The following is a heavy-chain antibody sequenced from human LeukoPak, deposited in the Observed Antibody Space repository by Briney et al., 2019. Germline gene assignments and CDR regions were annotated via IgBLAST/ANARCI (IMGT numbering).Heavy chain of an antibody. CDR3: ARGILNHYYGSGSSFDY. CDR1: GFTVSSNY. Sequence: GGSLRLSCAASGFTVSSNYMSWVCEAPGKGLEWVSVIYSGGSTYYADSVKGRFTISRDNSKNTLYLQMNSLRAEDTAVYYCARGILNHYYGSGSSFDYWGQGTLVTVSS. J-gene: IGHJ4*02. V-gene: IGHV3-53*01. D-gene: IGHD3-10*01. CDR2: IYSGGST.